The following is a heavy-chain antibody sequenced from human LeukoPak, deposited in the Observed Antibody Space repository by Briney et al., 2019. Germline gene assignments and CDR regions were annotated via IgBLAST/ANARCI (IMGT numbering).Heavy chain of an antibody. CDR2: ISNDGRNK. D-gene: IGHD4-23*01. CDR3: SRDWTEESGGCYYFDC. CDR1: GFTDSSFA. V-gene: IGHV3-30*04. J-gene: IGHJ4*01. Sequence: PGGSLTLSCAASGFTDSSFAMLGHPQAPGKGLEGVADISNDGRNKYYADSVKGRFTIYRDNSKNTLYLQMKRLRAADAAVYYCSRDWTEESGGCYYFDCWGQGTLVTVSS.